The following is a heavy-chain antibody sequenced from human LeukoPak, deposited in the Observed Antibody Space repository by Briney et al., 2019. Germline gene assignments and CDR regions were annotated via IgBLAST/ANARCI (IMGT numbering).Heavy chain of an antibody. CDR2: IQENGGEK. CDR3: ERDGRYGSGNYFHYCYFDL. Sequence: PGGSLRLSCAASGFTFSSYWMSWVRQAPGKGLEWVADIQENGGEKYYIDSVKGRFTISRDNAKNSLYLQMNSLRVEDTAVYYCERDGRYGSGNYFHYCYFDLWGRGTQVTVSS. D-gene: IGHD3-10*01. CDR1: GFTFSSYW. J-gene: IGHJ2*01. V-gene: IGHV3-7*04.